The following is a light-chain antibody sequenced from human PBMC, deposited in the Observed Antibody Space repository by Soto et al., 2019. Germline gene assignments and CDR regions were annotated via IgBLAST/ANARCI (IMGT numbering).Light chain of an antibody. Sequence: EIVLTQSTGTLSLSPGERATVYWSERERLNMRYLAWYQQKPGQSPRLPIYDASDRATGIPDRFSGSGSGTDFAPSITTRETEDFAVYYCNQYADSPRTCGQGTKVDIK. CDR2: DAS. CDR1: ERLNMRY. V-gene: IGKV3-20*01. J-gene: IGKJ1*01. CDR3: NQYADSPRT.